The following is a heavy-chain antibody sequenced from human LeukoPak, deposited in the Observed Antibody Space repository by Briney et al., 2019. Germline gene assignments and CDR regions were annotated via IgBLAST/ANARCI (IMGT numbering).Heavy chain of an antibody. J-gene: IGHJ4*02. D-gene: IGHD6-6*01. Sequence: PKILCKGSGYSFTTNWIVCVRQLPAKGLEWMVVIYHGNSDTGYTQSFQGQVTMSAVKCISTAYLQWSRLKTLETDMYDCARRGRSSNYFDYWGQGTLVTVSS. CDR2: IYHGNSDT. CDR1: GYSFTTNW. V-gene: IGHV5-51*01. CDR3: ARRGRSSNYFDY.